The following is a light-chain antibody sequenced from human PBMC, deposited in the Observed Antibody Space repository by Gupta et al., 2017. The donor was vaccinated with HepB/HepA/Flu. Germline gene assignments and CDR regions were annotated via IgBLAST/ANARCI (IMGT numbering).Light chain of an antibody. V-gene: IGKV3-11*01. CDR2: DAS. CDR3: QHRSNCPFT. Sequence: EIELPQSPATLSLSRGERATLSCRASQSVSSYIAWYQQKPGQAPRLRIYDASNRATGVPARFSGSGSGTXFTLTIXSREPEDFAVYYCQHRSNCPFTFGXGTKVDIK. CDR1: QSVSSY. J-gene: IGKJ3*01.